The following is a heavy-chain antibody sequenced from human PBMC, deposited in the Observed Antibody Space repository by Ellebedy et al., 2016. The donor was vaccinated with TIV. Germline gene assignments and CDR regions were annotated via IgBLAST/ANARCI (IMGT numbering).Heavy chain of an antibody. Sequence: GESLKISXVVSGLTFSSSWMHWVRQAPGKGLVWVSRINNDGSDTKYADYVQGRFTISRDNAKNSLCLQMNSLRAEDTAVYYCARDKSSGSTYGSHFDYWGQGTLVTVSS. J-gene: IGHJ4*02. CDR2: INNDGSDT. V-gene: IGHV3-74*03. CDR3: ARDKSSGSTYGSHFDY. CDR1: GLTFSSSW. D-gene: IGHD5-18*01.